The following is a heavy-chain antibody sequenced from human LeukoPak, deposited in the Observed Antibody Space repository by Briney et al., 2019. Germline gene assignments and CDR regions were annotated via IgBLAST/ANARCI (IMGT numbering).Heavy chain of an antibody. V-gene: IGHV3-15*01. J-gene: IGHJ4*02. CDR3: TAPDFLDY. CDR2: IKSKTDGGTT. Sequence: SWIRQPAGKGLEWVGRIKSKTDGGTTDYAAPVKGRFTISRDDSKNTLYLQMNSLKTEDTAVYYCTAPDFLDYWGQGTLVTVSS. D-gene: IGHD1-14*01.